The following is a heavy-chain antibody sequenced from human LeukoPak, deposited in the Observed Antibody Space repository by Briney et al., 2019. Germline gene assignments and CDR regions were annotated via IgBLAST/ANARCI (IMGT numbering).Heavy chain of an antibody. CDR3: ARDPGGVDTATD. CDR1: GGTFSSYA. V-gene: IGHV1-69*04. Sequence: GSSVKVSCKASGGTFSSYAISWVRQAPGQGLEWMGRIIPILGIANYAQKFQGRVTITADKSTSTAYMELSSLRSEDTAVYYYARDPGGVDTATDWGQGTLVTVSS. CDR2: IIPILGIA. D-gene: IGHD5-18*01. J-gene: IGHJ4*02.